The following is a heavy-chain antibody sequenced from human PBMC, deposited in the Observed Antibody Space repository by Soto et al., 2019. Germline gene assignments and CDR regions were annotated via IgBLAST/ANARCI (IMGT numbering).Heavy chain of an antibody. D-gene: IGHD4-17*01. Sequence: QVHLVQSGAEVKKPGASVKVSCQGSGYAFTTYGITCVRQAPGQGLEWMGWISAHNVNTNDAQKHQSRVTVTRDTSTSTAYLELTSLRYDNTAVYYCTRGRYGNYWGQGDLVTVSS. V-gene: IGHV1-18*01. J-gene: IGHJ4*02. CDR3: TRGRYGNY. CDR1: GYAFTTYG. CDR2: ISAHNVNT.